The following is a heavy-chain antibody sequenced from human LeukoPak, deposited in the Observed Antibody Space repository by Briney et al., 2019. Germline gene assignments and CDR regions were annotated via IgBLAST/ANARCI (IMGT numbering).Heavy chain of an antibody. CDR1: GYSISSGYY. CDR2: IYHSGST. J-gene: IGHJ4*02. Sequence: SETLFLTCAVSGYSISSGYYWGWIRQPPGKGLEWIGSIYHSGSTYYNPSLKSRVTISVDTSKNQFSLKLSSVTAAGTAVYYCASLMVRGVYWGQGTLVTVSS. D-gene: IGHD3-10*01. CDR3: ASLMVRGVY. V-gene: IGHV4-38-2*01.